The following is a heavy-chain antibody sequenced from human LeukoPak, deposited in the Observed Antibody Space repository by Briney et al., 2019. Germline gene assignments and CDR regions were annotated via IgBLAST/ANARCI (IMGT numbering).Heavy chain of an antibody. V-gene: IGHV3-30*18. CDR2: ISHDGSEK. Sequence: GGSLRLSCAASGFSISTYGMHWVRQAPGKGLEWVAMISHDGSEKYYVDSAKGRFTISRDNSKNTLYLQMNSLRGEDTAMYYCAKDLYSSSWYNYFDPWGQGTLVTVSS. CDR1: GFSISTYG. D-gene: IGHD6-13*01. J-gene: IGHJ5*02. CDR3: AKDLYSSSWYNYFDP.